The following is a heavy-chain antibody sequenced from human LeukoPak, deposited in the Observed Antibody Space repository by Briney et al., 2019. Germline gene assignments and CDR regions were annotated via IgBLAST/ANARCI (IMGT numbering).Heavy chain of an antibody. Sequence: ASVKVSCKVSGYTLTELSMHWVRQAPGKGLEWMGGFDPEDGETIYAQKFRGRVTMTEDTSTDTAYMELSSLRSEDTAVYYCATALIAAAGTGWLFWGQGALVTVSS. CDR2: FDPEDGET. V-gene: IGHV1-24*01. CDR1: GYTLTELS. D-gene: IGHD6-13*01. J-gene: IGHJ4*02. CDR3: ATALIAAAGTGWLF.